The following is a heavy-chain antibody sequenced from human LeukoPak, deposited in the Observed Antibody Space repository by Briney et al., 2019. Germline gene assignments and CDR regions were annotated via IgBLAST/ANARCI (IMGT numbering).Heavy chain of an antibody. CDR3: ARDKGYYDSSGYSVLSRAFDI. J-gene: IGHJ3*02. Sequence: GGSLRLSCAASGFTFSSYAMHWVRQAPGKGLEWVAVISYDGSNKYYADSVKGRFTISRDNPKNTLYLQMNSLRAEDTAVYYCARDKGYYDSSGYSVLSRAFDIWGQGTMVTVSS. V-gene: IGHV3-30-3*01. CDR2: ISYDGSNK. D-gene: IGHD3-22*01. CDR1: GFTFSSYA.